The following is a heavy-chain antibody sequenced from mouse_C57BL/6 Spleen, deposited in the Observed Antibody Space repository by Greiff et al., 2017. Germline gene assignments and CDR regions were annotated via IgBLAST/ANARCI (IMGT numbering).Heavy chain of an antibody. CDR3: TPKYYCSSSWFAY. V-gene: IGHV14-1*01. Sequence: EVQLQQSGAELVRPGASVKLSCTASGFNIKDYYMHWVKQRPEQGLEWIGRIDPEDGDTEYAPKFQGKATMTAYTSSNTAYLQLSSLTSEDTAVYYCTPKYYCSSSWFAYWGQGTLVTVSA. J-gene: IGHJ3*01. CDR2: IDPEDGDT. CDR1: GFNIKDYY. D-gene: IGHD1-1*01.